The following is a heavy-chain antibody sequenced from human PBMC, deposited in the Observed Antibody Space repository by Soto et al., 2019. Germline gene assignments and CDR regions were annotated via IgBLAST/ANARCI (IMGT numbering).Heavy chain of an antibody. V-gene: IGHV5-51*01. J-gene: IGHJ4*02. D-gene: IGHD3-22*01. CDR2: IFPGDSDT. CDR3: ATLSLYDISGVV. CDR1: GYSFTSYS. Sequence: RGESLKISCKTSGYSFTSYSIGWVRQMPGKGLEWMGIIFPGDSDTTYSPSFQGQVTISADKSISTAYLQWSSLKASDTAMYYCATLSLYDISGVVWGQGTQVTVSS.